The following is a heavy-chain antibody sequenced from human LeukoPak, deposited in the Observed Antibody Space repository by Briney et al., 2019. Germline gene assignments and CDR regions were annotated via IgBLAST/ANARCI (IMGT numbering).Heavy chain of an antibody. Sequence: ASVKVSCKVSGYTLTELSMHWVRQAPGKGLEWMGGFDPEDGETIYAQKFQGRVTMTEDTPTDTAYMELSSLRSEDTAVYYCAAIVAEGDYYYYYGMDVWGQGTTVTVSS. CDR3: AAIVAEGDYYYYYGMDV. V-gene: IGHV1-24*01. CDR2: FDPEDGET. J-gene: IGHJ6*02. D-gene: IGHD5-12*01. CDR1: GYTLTELS.